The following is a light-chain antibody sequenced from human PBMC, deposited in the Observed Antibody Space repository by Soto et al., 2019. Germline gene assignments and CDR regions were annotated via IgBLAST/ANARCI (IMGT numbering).Light chain of an antibody. Sequence: DIQMTQSPSTLSAYVGDRVTITCRASQSISSWLAWYQQKPGKAPKVLIYDASTLQSGVPSRFSGGGSGTELTLTISSLQPDDFATYYCQEYTTYSRTFGQGTKVEVK. CDR1: QSISSW. CDR3: QEYTTYSRT. CDR2: DAS. J-gene: IGKJ1*01. V-gene: IGKV1-5*01.